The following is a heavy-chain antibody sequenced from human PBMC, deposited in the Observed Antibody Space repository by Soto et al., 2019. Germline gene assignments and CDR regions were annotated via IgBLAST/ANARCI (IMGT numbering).Heavy chain of an antibody. Sequence: QVQLVESGGRVVQPGRSLRLSCAASGFTFSSYGIHWVRQAPGKGLEWVAVMWSDGSNKYYADSVKGRFTISRDNSENTLDLQVNSLRAEDTAVYYCAREFWSGPFDYWGQGTLVTVSS. V-gene: IGHV3-33*01. CDR2: MWSDGSNK. J-gene: IGHJ4*02. CDR3: AREFWSGPFDY. CDR1: GFTFSSYG. D-gene: IGHD3-3*01.